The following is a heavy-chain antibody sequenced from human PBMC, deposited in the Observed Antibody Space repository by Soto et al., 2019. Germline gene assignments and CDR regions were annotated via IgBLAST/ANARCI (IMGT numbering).Heavy chain of an antibody. CDR1: GGSLSRSSYY. CDR3: ARHWNYDSSGYLDY. Sequence: PSEALSLTSTVSGGSLSRSSYYWGWIRQPTGKGLEWIGSIYYSGSTYYNPSLKSRVTISVDTSKNQFSLKLSSVTAADTAVYYCARHWNYDSSGYLDYWGQGTLVTVSS. J-gene: IGHJ4*02. CDR2: IYYSGST. V-gene: IGHV4-39*01. D-gene: IGHD3-22*01.